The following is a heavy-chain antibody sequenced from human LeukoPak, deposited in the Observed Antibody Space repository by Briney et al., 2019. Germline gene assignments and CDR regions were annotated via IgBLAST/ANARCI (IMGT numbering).Heavy chain of an antibody. Sequence: PGGSLRLSCAASGFTFSSYGMRWVRQAPGKGLEWVAVIWYDGSNKYYADSVKGRFTISRDNSKNTLYLQMNSLRAEDTAVYYCAAHHGELGYFDYWGQGTLVTVSS. V-gene: IGHV3-33*01. J-gene: IGHJ4*02. CDR2: IWYDGSNK. CDR3: AAHHGELGYFDY. CDR1: GFTFSSYG. D-gene: IGHD1-26*01.